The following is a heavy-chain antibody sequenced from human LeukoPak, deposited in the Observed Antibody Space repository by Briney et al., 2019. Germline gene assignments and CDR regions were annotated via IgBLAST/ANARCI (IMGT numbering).Heavy chain of an antibody. CDR2: IYTSGST. Sequence: PSQTLSLTCTVSGGSISSGSYYWSWIRQPAGKGLEWIGRIYTSGSTNYNPSLKSRVTISVDKSKNQFSLKLSSVTAADTAVYYCASSDDGGHDYVWGSYAPPFDYWGQGTLVTVSS. J-gene: IGHJ4*02. D-gene: IGHD3-16*01. V-gene: IGHV4-61*02. CDR3: ASSDDGGHDYVWGSYAPPFDY. CDR1: GGSISSGSYY.